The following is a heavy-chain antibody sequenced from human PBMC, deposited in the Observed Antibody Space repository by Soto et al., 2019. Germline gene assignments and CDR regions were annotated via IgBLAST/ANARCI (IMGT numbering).Heavy chain of an antibody. D-gene: IGHD6-13*01. J-gene: IGHJ4*02. Sequence: GASVKVSCKASGGTFSSYAISWVRQAPGQGLEWMGGIIPIFGTANYAQKFQGRVTITADESTSTAYMELSSLRSEDTAVYYCVREAQLRDGYFDYWGQGTLVTVSS. V-gene: IGHV1-69*13. CDR3: VREAQLRDGYFDY. CDR1: GGTFSSYA. CDR2: IIPIFGTA.